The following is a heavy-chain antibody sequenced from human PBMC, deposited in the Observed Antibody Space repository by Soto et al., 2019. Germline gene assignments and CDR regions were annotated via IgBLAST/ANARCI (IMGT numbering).Heavy chain of an antibody. D-gene: IGHD3-16*01. Sequence: SETLSLTCTVSGGSISSSSYYWGWIRQPPGKGLEWIGSMYYSGSTYYNPSLKSRVTISVDTSQNQFSLKLSSVTAADTAAEYCARSLREYYDYVWGSYSNYYFDYWGQGTLVTVSS. V-gene: IGHV4-39*01. CDR1: GGSISSSSYY. J-gene: IGHJ4*02. CDR3: ARSLREYYDYVWGSYSNYYFDY. CDR2: MYYSGST.